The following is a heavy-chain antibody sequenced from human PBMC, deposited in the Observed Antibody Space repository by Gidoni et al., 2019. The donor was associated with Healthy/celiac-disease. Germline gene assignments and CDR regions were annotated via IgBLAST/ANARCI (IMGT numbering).Heavy chain of an antibody. J-gene: IGHJ6*02. D-gene: IGHD3-22*01. V-gene: IGHV1-18*01. CDR2: ISAYNGNT. CDR1: GYTFTSSG. CDR3: ARSSSYYYDSSPYYYYGMDV. Sequence: QFQLVQSGAEVTKPGASVKVPCQAFGYTFTSSGISWVRQAPGQGLEWMGWISAYNGNTNYAQKLQGRVTMTTDTSTSTAYMELRSLRSDDTAVYYCARSSSYYYDSSPYYYYGMDVWGQGTTVTVSS.